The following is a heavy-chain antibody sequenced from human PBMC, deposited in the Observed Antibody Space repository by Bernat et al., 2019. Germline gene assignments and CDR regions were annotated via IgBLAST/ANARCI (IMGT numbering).Heavy chain of an antibody. CDR1: GFTFSSYG. D-gene: IGHD3-22*01. Sequence: QVQLVESGGGVVQPGRFLRLSCAASGFTFSSYGMHWVRQAPGKGLEWVAVIWYDGSNKYYADSVKGRFTISRDNSKNTLYLQMNSLRAEDTAVYYCARDINYDSSGGGPDAFDIWGQGTMVTVSS. J-gene: IGHJ3*02. CDR3: ARDINYDSSGGGPDAFDI. CDR2: IWYDGSNK. V-gene: IGHV3-33*01.